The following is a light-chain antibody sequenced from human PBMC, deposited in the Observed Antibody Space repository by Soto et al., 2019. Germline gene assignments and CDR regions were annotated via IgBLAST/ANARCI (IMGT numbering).Light chain of an antibody. J-gene: IGKJ1*01. CDR2: GVF. V-gene: IGKV3-20*01. Sequence: VLTHSPVTLSLSPVERATLSCIASQSLSNTFLSWYQQKPGQAPRLLIYGVFSRATGITDRFSGSGSGTDFTLNISRLEPEDSAVYFCQQYAYSTRTVGPGTQVDI. CDR1: QSLSNTF. CDR3: QQYAYSTRT.